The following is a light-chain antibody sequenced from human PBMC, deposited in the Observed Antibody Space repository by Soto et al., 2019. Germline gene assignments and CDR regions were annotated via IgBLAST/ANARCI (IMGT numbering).Light chain of an antibody. CDR3: QQYDILPT. CDR1: QGISNS. V-gene: IGKV1-27*01. Sequence: DIQMTQSPSSLSASLGDRVTIACRASQGISNSLAWYQQQPGKVPKLLISAASTLQSGVPSRFSGSGSGTDFTLTISSLQPEDIATYYCQQYDILPTFGQGTKLEIK. CDR2: AAS. J-gene: IGKJ2*01.